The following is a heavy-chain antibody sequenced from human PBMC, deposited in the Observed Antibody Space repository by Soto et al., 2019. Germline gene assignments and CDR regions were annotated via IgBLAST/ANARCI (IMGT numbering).Heavy chain of an antibody. CDR3: ARDLRIAGRYYYGMDV. Sequence: PGGSLRLSCAASGFTFSSYSMNWVRQAPGKGLEWVSSISSSSSYIYYADSVKGRFTISRDNAKNSLYLQMNSLRAEDTAVYHCARDLRIAGRYYYGMDVWGQGTTVTVSS. CDR1: GFTFSSYS. V-gene: IGHV3-21*01. CDR2: ISSSSSYI. J-gene: IGHJ6*02.